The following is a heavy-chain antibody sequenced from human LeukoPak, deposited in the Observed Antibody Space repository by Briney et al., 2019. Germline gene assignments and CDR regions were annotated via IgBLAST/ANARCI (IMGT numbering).Heavy chain of an antibody. D-gene: IGHD5-24*01. J-gene: IGHJ1*01. V-gene: IGHV4-39*01. CDR1: GGSISSSSYY. Sequence: SETLSLTCTVSGGSISSSSYYWGWIRQPPGKGLEWIGSIYYSGSTYHNPSLKSRVTISVDTSKNQFSLKLTSVTAADTAVYYCARMRRDDYLYFQYWGQGTLVTVSS. CDR2: IYYSGST. CDR3: ARMRRDDYLYFQY.